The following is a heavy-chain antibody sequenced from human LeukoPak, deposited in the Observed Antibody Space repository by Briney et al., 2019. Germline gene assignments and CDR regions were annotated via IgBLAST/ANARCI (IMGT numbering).Heavy chain of an antibody. CDR2: IASSSSNI. V-gene: IGHV3-48*01. J-gene: IGHJ3*02. CDR3: AGDKSYAFDI. CDR1: GFTFSDYE. Sequence: GGSLRLSCAASGFTFSDYEMNWVRQAPGKGLEWVSYIASSSSNIHYADSVKGRFTISRDNAKNSLYLQMNSLRAEDTAVYYCAGDKSYAFDIWGQGTTVTVSS.